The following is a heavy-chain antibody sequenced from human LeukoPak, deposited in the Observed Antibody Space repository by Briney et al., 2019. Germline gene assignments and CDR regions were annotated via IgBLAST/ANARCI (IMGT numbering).Heavy chain of an antibody. CDR3: ARDGTADAFDI. Sequence: GGSLRLSCAASGFTFSSYWMSWVRQAPGKGLEWVANIKQDGSEKYYVDSVKGRFTISRDNAKNSLYLQMNSLRAKDTAVYYCARDGTADAFDIWGQGTMVTVSS. CDR1: GFTFSSYW. J-gene: IGHJ3*02. D-gene: IGHD1-26*01. CDR2: IKQDGSEK. V-gene: IGHV3-7*01.